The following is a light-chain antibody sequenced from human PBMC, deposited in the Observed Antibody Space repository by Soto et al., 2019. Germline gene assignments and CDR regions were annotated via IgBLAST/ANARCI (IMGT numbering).Light chain of an antibody. CDR2: GAS. CDR3: QQYDNSFT. CDR1: QSVSSSY. Sequence: ENVLTQSPGTLSLSPGERATVSCRASQSVSSSYLAWYQHTPGQAPRLLSSGASNRAAGIPDRFSGSGSGTDFTLTISRLEPEDFAVYYCQQYDNSFTCAGGTNVDIK. J-gene: IGKJ4*01. V-gene: IGKV3-20*01.